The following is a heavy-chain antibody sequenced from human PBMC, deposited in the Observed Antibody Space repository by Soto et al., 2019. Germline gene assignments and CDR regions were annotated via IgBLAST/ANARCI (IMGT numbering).Heavy chain of an antibody. CDR3: AKDLTEDYYDSSGCDY. D-gene: IGHD3-22*01. CDR2: ISGSGGST. V-gene: IGHV3-23*01. J-gene: IGHJ4*02. CDR1: GFTFSSYA. Sequence: GGSLRLSCAASGFTFSSYAMSWVRQAPGKGLEWVSAISGSGGSTYYADSVKGRFTISRDNSKNTLYLQMNSLRAEDTAVYYCAKDLTEDYYDSSGCDYWGQGTLVTVSS.